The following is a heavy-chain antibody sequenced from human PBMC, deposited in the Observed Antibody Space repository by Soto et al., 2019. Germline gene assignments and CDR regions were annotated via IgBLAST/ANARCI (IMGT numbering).Heavy chain of an antibody. Sequence: QVQLVQSGAEVKKPGASVKVSCKASGYTFTSYGISWVRQAPGQGLEWMGWISAYNGNTNYAQKLQGRVTMTTDTXXSXAXXELRSLRSDDTAVYYCARMYYYDSSGSENYYGMDVGGQGTTVTVSS. J-gene: IGHJ6*02. V-gene: IGHV1-18*01. CDR1: GYTFTSYG. CDR2: ISAYNGNT. D-gene: IGHD3-22*01. CDR3: ARMYYYDSSGSENYYGMDV.